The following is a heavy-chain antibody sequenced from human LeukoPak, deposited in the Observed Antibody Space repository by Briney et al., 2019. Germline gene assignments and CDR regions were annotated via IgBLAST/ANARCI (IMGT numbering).Heavy chain of an antibody. D-gene: IGHD6-13*01. CDR1: GFTFTSSA. CDR3: AADSVSSSWYGGYYYYGMDV. V-gene: IGHV1-58*02. Sequence: SVKVSCKASGFTFTSSAMQWVRQARGQRLEWIGWIVVGSGNTNYAQKFQERVTITRDMSTSTAYMELSSLRSEDTAVYYCAADSVSSSWYGGYYYYGMDVWGQGTTVTVSS. J-gene: IGHJ6*02. CDR2: IVVGSGNT.